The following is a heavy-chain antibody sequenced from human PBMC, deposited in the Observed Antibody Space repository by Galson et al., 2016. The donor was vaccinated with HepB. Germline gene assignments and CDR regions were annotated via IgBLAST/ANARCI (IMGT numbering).Heavy chain of an antibody. Sequence: SETLSLTCAVSGGSISINNWWSWVRQPPGKGLEWIGEIYYNGNTNYNPSLKSRVTISVYKSENQFSLMLTSVTAADTAVYYCARGSTLTTRVYSRDFYYYYYDMDVWGQGTTVTVSS. CDR2: IYYNGNT. V-gene: IGHV4-4*02. CDR1: GGSISINNW. CDR3: ARGSTLTTRVYSRDFYYYYYDMDV. D-gene: IGHD4-11*01. J-gene: IGHJ6*02.